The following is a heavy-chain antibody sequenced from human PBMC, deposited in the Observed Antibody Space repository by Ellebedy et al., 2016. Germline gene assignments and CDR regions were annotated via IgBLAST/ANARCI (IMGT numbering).Heavy chain of an antibody. J-gene: IGHJ5*02. D-gene: IGHD2-15*01. Sequence: SQTLSLTCAISGDSVSSNSAAWNWIRQSPSRGLEWLGRTYYRFRWYHESAVSLISRITINPDTSKNQFSLKLTSVTAADTAVYYCAGGCSDRCYGGGYSWFDPWGQGTLVTVSS. CDR2: TYYRFRWYH. CDR1: GDSVSSNSAA. CDR3: AGGCSDRCYGGGYSWFDP. V-gene: IGHV6-1*01.